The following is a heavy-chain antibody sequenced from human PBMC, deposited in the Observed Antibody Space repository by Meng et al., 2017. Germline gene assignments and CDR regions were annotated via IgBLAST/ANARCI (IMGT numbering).Heavy chain of an antibody. Sequence: QVQGVQSVAELKNPGASVKVSCKASGYTFTSYAMNWVRQAPGQGLEWMGWINTNTGNPTYAQGFTGRFVFSLDTSVSTAYLQISSLKAEDTAVYYCARLVAGTFGQLFDPWGQGTLVTVSS. CDR1: GYTFTSYA. V-gene: IGHV7-4-1*02. D-gene: IGHD2-15*01. CDR2: INTNTGNP. CDR3: ARLVAGTFGQLFDP. J-gene: IGHJ5*02.